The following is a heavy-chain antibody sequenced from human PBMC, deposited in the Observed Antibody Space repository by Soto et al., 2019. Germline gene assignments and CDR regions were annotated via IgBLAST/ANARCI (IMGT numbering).Heavy chain of an antibody. CDR2: IYWDEDK. CDR1: GFSLTSSGAG. V-gene: IGHV2-5*02. CDR3: AHTQARHRRQGPFDY. D-gene: IGHD6-6*01. Sequence: QITLKESGPPLLKPTQTLTLTCSFSGFSLTSSGAGVGWIRQPPGKALERLAVIYWDEDKRYSPSLRSRLTIPKDTSKNQVVLTMTNLDPADTATYFCAHTQARHRRQGPFDYWGQGTLVTVSS. J-gene: IGHJ4*02.